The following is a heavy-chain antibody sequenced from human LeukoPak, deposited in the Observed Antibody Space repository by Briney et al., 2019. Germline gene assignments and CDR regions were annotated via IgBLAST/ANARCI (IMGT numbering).Heavy chain of an antibody. J-gene: IGHJ4*02. CDR1: GFTFSSYA. V-gene: IGHV3-66*01. Sequence: PGGSLRLSCAASGFTFSSYAMNWVRQAPGKGLEWVSVIYSGGSAYYADSVKGRFTISRDNSKNTLYLQMNSLRAEDTAVYYCARDSRAVAGTDWFGFFDYWGQGTLVTVSS. CDR3: ARDSRAVAGTDWFGFFDY. CDR2: IYSGGSA. D-gene: IGHD6-19*01.